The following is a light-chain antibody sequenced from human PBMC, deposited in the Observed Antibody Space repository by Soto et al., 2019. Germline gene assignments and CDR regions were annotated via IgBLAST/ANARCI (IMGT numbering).Light chain of an antibody. CDR1: QSVSSSH. CDR3: QQYGSSRRT. CDR2: GAS. V-gene: IGKV3-20*01. J-gene: IGKJ1*01. Sequence: EIVLTQSPGTLSLSPGERAILSCRASQSVSSSHLAWYQQKPGQAPRLLIHGASSRATGIPDRFSGSGSGKDFTLTISRLEPEDFAVYYCQQYGSSRRTFGQGTKVEIK.